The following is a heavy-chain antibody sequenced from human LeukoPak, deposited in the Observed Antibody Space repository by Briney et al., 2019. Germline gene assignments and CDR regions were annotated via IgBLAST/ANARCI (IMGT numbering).Heavy chain of an antibody. CDR1: GFTFSSYS. D-gene: IGHD2-2*02. CDR2: ISSSSSNI. Sequence: GGSLRLSCAASGFTFSSYSMNWVCQAPGKGLEWVLYISSSSSNIYYTDSVKGRFTISRDNAKNSLYLQMNSLRAEDTAVYYCARVVDCSSTSCYTYYYYYYMDVWGKGTTVTVSS. V-gene: IGHV3-48*01. J-gene: IGHJ6*03. CDR3: ARVVDCSSTSCYTYYYYYYMDV.